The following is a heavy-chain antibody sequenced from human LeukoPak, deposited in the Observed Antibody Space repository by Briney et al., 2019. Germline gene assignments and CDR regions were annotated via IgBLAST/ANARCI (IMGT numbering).Heavy chain of an antibody. CDR3: ARSLYGDYPLSTH. CDR1: GGTFSSYA. V-gene: IGHV1-69*13. CDR2: IIPIFGTA. D-gene: IGHD4-17*01. Sequence: SVKVSCKASGGTFSSYAISWVRQAPGQGLEWMGGIIPIFGTANYAQKFQGRVTITADESTSTAYMELSSLRSEDTAVYYCARSLYGDYPLSTHWGQGTLVTVSS. J-gene: IGHJ4*02.